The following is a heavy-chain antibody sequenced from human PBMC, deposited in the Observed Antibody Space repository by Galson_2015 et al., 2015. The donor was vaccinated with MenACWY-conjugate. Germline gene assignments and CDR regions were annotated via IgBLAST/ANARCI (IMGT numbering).Heavy chain of an antibody. D-gene: IGHD4-17*01. CDR3: ARVAYGN. V-gene: IGHV2-70*04. CDR1: GFSLSTSGMR. J-gene: IGHJ4*02. Sequence: PALVKPPQTLTLTCTFSGFSLSTSGMRVSWIRQPPGKGLEWLARIDWNNDKFYNTSLKTGLTISKDTSKNQVVLTMTNMGPVDTATYYCARVAYGNWGQGTLVTVPS. CDR2: IDWNNDK.